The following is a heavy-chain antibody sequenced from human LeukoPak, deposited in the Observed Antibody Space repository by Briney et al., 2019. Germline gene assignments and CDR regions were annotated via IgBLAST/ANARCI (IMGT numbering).Heavy chain of an antibody. V-gene: IGHV3-23*01. CDR2: ISSSGGST. Sequence: PGGSLRLSCAASGFTFSSYAMSWVRQAPGKGLEWVSAISSSGGSTYYADSVKGRFTISRDNSKNTLYLQMNSLRAEDTAVYYCAKDLYCSGGSCYRTVTDAFDIWGQGTMVTVSS. D-gene: IGHD2-15*01. CDR3: AKDLYCSGGSCYRTVTDAFDI. J-gene: IGHJ3*02. CDR1: GFTFSSYA.